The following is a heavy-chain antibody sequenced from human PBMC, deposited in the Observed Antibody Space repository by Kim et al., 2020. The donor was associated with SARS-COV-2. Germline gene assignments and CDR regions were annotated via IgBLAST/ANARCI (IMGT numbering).Heavy chain of an antibody. CDR2: ISSSGSTI. V-gene: IGHV3-48*03. D-gene: IGHD3-10*01. CDR3: ARDPPMVRGVSTLLFDY. Sequence: GGSLRLSCAASGFTFSSYEMNWVRQAPGKGLEWVSYISSSGSTIYYADSVKGRFTISRDNAKNSLYLQMNSLRGEDTAVYYCARDPPMVRGVSTLLFDYWGQGTLVTVSS. J-gene: IGHJ4*02. CDR1: GFTFSSYE.